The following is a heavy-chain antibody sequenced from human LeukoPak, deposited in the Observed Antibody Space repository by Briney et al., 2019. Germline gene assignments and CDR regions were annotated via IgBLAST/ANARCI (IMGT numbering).Heavy chain of an antibody. V-gene: IGHV3-15*01. Sequence: GGSLRLSCAASGFTFSNALMTWVRQAPGKGLEWVGHIKSKSDGGTTDCSATVKGRFAISSDDSRTTLFLQMNSLQTDDTAVYYCTTWDGVDWGQGTMVTVSS. D-gene: IGHD3-3*01. CDR2: IKSKSDGGTT. J-gene: IGHJ3*01. CDR3: TTWDGVD. CDR1: GFTFSNAL.